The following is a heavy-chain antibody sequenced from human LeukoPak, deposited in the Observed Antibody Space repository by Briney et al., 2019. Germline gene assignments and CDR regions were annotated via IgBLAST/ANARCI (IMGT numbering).Heavy chain of an antibody. CDR2: IRSKAYGGTT. CDR1: GFTFGDYA. CDR3: ARAILVVYDAFDI. J-gene: IGHJ3*02. V-gene: IGHV3-49*03. Sequence: GGSLRLSCTASGFTFGDYAMSWFRQAPGKGLEWVGFIRSKAYGGTTEYAASVKGRFTISRDDSKSIAYLQMNSLKTEDTAVYYCARAILVVYDAFDIWGQGTMVTVSS. D-gene: IGHD2-21*01.